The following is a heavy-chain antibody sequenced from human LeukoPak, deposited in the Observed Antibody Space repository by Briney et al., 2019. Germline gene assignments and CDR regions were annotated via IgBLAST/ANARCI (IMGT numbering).Heavy chain of an antibody. CDR3: ARDRYRTGGSCYRSFDP. D-gene: IGHD2-15*01. Sequence: ASVKVSCKASGYTFTAYYMHWVRQTPGQGLEWMGWINPNSGGTNYAQKFQGRVTMTRDTSISTAYMELSRLTSDDTAVYYCARDRYRTGGSCYRSFDPWGQRTLVTVSS. CDR2: INPNSGGT. J-gene: IGHJ5*02. CDR1: GYTFTAYY. V-gene: IGHV1-2*02.